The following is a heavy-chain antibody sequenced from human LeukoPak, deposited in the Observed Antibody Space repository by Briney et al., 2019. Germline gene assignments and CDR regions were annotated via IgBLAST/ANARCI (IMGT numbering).Heavy chain of an antibody. CDR3: ARDNIGSYDY. V-gene: IGHV3-72*01. J-gene: IGHJ4*02. D-gene: IGHD3-10*01. Sequence: GGSLRLSCVVSGFTFSDYYMDWVRQTPGKGLEWIGRTKAKVDNYVTEYAASVKVRFTISRDESKSSLYLQMNSLKTEDTAVYYCARDNIGSYDYWGQGTRVTVS. CDR1: GFTFSDYY. CDR2: TKAKVDNYVT.